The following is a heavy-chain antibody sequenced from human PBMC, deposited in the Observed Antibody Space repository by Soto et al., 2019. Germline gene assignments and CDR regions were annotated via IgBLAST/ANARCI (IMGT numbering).Heavy chain of an antibody. V-gene: IGHV3-30*04. CDR1: RLSISIYT. J-gene: IGHJ6*02. CDR2: ISSDGRSN. D-gene: IGHD2-2*01. CDR3: ARDRTFCSSTSCYHHYYYYGMDV. Sequence: GGSLRLSCEASRLSISIYTMHWVRQAPGKGLEWVAAISSDGRSNYCADSVKGRFTISRDNSKNTLYLHMDSLRPEDTAVYYCARDRTFCSSTSCYHHYYYYGMDVWGQGTTVTVSS.